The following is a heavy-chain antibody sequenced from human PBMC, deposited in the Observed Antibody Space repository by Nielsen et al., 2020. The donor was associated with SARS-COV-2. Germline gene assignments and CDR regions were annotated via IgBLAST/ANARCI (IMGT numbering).Heavy chain of an antibody. D-gene: IGHD2-21*01. CDR3: AKRSLFSSNYYYGLDV. CDR1: GFTFSTYA. J-gene: IGHJ6*02. V-gene: IGHV3-23*01. Sequence: GGSLRLSCAASGFTFSTYAMNWVRQAPGKGLEWVSGIGGGGARTFYADSVKGRFTVSRDNSKNTLYLQMNILRAEDTAVYYCAKRSLFSSNYYYGLDVWDQGTTVIVPS. CDR2: IGGGGART.